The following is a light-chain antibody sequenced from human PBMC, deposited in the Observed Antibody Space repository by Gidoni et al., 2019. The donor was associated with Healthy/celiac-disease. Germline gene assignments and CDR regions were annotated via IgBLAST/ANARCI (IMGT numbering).Light chain of an antibody. CDR1: SSDVGGYNY. Sequence: QSALTQPPSASGSPGQSVTISCTGTSSDVGGYNYVSWYQQHPGKAPELIIYEVSKRPSGVPGRCSGSKYGNTATLTVSGLQDEDEDDYYGSAYAGSNKYGVFGGGTKLTVL. J-gene: IGLJ2*01. CDR3: SAYAGSNKYGV. CDR2: EVS. V-gene: IGLV2-8*01.